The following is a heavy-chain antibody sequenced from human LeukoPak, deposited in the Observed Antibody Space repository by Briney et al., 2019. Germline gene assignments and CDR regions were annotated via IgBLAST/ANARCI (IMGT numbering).Heavy chain of an antibody. J-gene: IGHJ6*02. CDR2: ITGGGGST. CDR1: GFTFRTYA. D-gene: IGHD3-10*01. V-gene: IGHV3-23*01. Sequence: QPGGSLRLSCAASGFTFRTYAMRWVRQAPGKGLEWVSSITGGGGSTFYADSVKGRFTISRDNSKNTLYLQMNSLRAEDTAVYYCAKAFYPRSQMYGSGSYPPSDVWGQGTTVTVSS. CDR3: AKAFYPRSQMYGSGSYPPSDV.